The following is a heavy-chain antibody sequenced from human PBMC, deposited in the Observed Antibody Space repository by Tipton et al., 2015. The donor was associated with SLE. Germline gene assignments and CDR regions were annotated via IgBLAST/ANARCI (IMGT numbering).Heavy chain of an antibody. D-gene: IGHD5-18*01. Sequence: GLVKPSETLSLTCAVYGGSFSGYYWSWIRQPPGKGLEWIGEINHSGSTNYNPSLKSRVTISVDTSKNQFSLKLSSVTAADTAVYYCARADSYGDYFDYWGQGTLVTVSS. CDR2: INHSGST. J-gene: IGHJ4*02. V-gene: IGHV4-34*01. CDR1: GGSFSGYY. CDR3: ARADSYGDYFDY.